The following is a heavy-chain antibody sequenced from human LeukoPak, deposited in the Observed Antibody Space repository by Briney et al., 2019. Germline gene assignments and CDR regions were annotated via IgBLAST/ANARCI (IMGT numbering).Heavy chain of an antibody. CDR2: ISYDGSNK. Sequence: GGSLRLSCAASGFTFSSYAMHWVRQAPGKGLEWVAVISYDGSNKYYADSVKGRFTISRDSSKNTLYLQMNSLRAEDTAVYYCARGSLGTTTVDYWGQGTLVTVSS. CDR3: ARGSLGTTTVDY. V-gene: IGHV3-30*04. D-gene: IGHD1-26*01. J-gene: IGHJ4*02. CDR1: GFTFSSYA.